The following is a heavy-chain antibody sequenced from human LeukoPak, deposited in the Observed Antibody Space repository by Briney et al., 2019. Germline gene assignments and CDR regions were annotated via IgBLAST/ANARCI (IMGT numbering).Heavy chain of an antibody. Sequence: SETLSLTCTVSGDSITNYYWSWIRQPPGKGLEWIGYIYSSGRTNYYPSLKTRLTISIDTSRNEFSMKLSSVTAADTAVYYCARHVATTGWLTWFDPWGQGTLVTVSS. J-gene: IGHJ5*02. D-gene: IGHD6-19*01. CDR2: IYSSGRT. CDR1: GDSITNYY. V-gene: IGHV4-4*09. CDR3: ARHVATTGWLTWFDP.